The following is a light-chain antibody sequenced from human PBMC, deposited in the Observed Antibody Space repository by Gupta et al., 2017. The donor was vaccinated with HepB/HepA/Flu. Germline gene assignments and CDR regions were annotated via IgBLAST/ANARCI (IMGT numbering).Light chain of an antibody. Sequence: EIVLTQYPATLSLSPGERATLSCRASQSVSSYLAWYQQKPGQAPRLLIYDASHRATGIPARFSGSGSGTDFTLTISSLEPEDVAVYYCQQRSNWPPLFAFGPGTKVDIK. CDR2: DAS. CDR3: QQRSNWPPLFA. CDR1: QSVSSY. V-gene: IGKV3-11*01. J-gene: IGKJ3*01.